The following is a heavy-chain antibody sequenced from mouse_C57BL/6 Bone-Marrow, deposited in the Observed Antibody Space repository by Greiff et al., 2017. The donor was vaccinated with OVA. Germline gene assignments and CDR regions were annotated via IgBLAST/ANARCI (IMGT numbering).Heavy chain of an antibody. CDR2: IYPRSGNP. D-gene: IGHD1-1*01. Sequence: QVQLKQSGAELARPGASVKLSCKASGYTFTSYGISWVKQRTGQGLEWIGEIYPRSGNPYYNEKFKGKATLPADKSSSTAYMELRSLTSEDSAVYCCARPYGSSLYYAMDYWGQGTSVTVSS. V-gene: IGHV1-81*01. CDR1: GYTFTSYG. J-gene: IGHJ4*01. CDR3: ARPYGSSLYYAMDY.